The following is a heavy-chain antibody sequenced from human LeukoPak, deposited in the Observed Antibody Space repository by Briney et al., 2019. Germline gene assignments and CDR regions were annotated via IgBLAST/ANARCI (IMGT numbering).Heavy chain of an antibody. D-gene: IGHD5-18*01. J-gene: IGHJ4*02. Sequence: PSETLSLTCAVYGGPFSGYYWNWIRQPPGKGLEWIGEINHSGSTNYNPSLKSRVTISVDTSKNQFSLKLSSVTAADTAVYYCARQRIQLWLRGGHYFDYWGQGTLVTVSS. CDR3: ARQRIQLWLRGGHYFDY. CDR2: INHSGST. V-gene: IGHV4-34*01. CDR1: GGPFSGYY.